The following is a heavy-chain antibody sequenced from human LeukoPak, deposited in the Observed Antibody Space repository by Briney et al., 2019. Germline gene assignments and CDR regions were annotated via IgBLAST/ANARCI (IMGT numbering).Heavy chain of an antibody. J-gene: IGHJ4*02. CDR1: GFTFSRYW. Sequence: GGSLRLSCAASGFTFSRYWMSWVRQAPGKGLVWVSRINSDGSNTIYADSVKGRFTFSRDNAKNTLYLQMNSLRAEDTAVYYCARGGSGWSSYFDYWGQGTLVTVSS. CDR2: INSDGSNT. V-gene: IGHV3-74*01. D-gene: IGHD6-19*01. CDR3: ARGGSGWSSYFDY.